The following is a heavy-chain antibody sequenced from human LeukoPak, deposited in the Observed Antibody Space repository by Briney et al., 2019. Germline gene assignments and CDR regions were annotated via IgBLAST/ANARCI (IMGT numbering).Heavy chain of an antibody. Sequence: SETLSLTCAVSGYSISSGYYWGWIRQPPGKGLEWIGSIYHSGSTYYNPSLKSRATISVDTSKNQFSLKLSSVTAADTAVYYCARVYMGYDSSGYYVNWFDPWGQGTLVTVSS. V-gene: IGHV4-38-2*01. J-gene: IGHJ5*02. CDR2: IYHSGST. CDR3: ARVYMGYDSSGYYVNWFDP. D-gene: IGHD3-22*01. CDR1: GYSISSGYY.